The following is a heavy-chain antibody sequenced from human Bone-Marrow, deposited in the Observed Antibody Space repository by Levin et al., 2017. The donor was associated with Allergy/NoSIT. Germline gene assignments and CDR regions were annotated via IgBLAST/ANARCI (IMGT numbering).Heavy chain of an antibody. V-gene: IGHV2-5*02. Sequence: SGPTLVNPTQTLTLTCTFSGFSLSTSGVGVGRIRPPPGKALEWLALIYWDDDKRYSPSLKSRLTITKDTTKNQVVLTMTNMDPVDTGTYYCAHRARAHDGSGSYPYWGQGILVTVSS. J-gene: IGHJ4*02. CDR2: IYWDDDK. CDR3: AHRARAHDGSGSYPY. CDR1: GFSLSTSGVG. D-gene: IGHD3-10*01.